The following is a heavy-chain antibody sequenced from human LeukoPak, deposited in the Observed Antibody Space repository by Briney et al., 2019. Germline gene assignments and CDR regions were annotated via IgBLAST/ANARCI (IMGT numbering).Heavy chain of an antibody. J-gene: IGHJ4*02. CDR2: ISSGAIYL. V-gene: IGHV3-21*01. D-gene: IGHD5-12*01. CDR3: ARGPSGYHNT. CDR1: GFTFSSYS. Sequence: GESLRLSCAASGFTFSSYSMSWVRQAPGKGLEWVSSISSGAIYLYYADSVKGRFTISRDNAKNSLSLQMNSLRAEDTAVYYCARGPSGYHNTGGQGTLVTVSS.